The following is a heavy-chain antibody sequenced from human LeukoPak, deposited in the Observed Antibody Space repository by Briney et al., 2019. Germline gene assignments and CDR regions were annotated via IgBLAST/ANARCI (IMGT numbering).Heavy chain of an antibody. D-gene: IGHD3-10*02. J-gene: IGHJ4*02. CDR1: GFTFDDYG. CDR3: ARELFGELSGYFDY. Sequence: GGSLRLSCAASGFTFDDYGMSWVRQGPGKGLEWVSGINWNGGSIGYADSVKGRFTISRDNAKNSLYLQMNSLRAEDTAVYYCARELFGELSGYFDYWGQGTLVTVSS. CDR2: INWNGGSI. V-gene: IGHV3-20*04.